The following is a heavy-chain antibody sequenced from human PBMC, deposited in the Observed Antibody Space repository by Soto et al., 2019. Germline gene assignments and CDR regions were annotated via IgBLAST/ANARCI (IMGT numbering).Heavy chain of an antibody. Sequence: PSETLSLTCAVSGGSISSGGYSWSWIRQPPGKGLEWIGYIYHSGSTYYNPSLKSRVTISVDRSKNQFSLKLSSVTAADTAVYYCARVVGRETYFEDWGQGTRVNVSS. J-gene: IGHJ4*02. CDR3: ARVVGRETYFED. V-gene: IGHV4-30-2*01. D-gene: IGHD1-26*01. CDR2: IYHSGST. CDR1: GGSISSGGYS.